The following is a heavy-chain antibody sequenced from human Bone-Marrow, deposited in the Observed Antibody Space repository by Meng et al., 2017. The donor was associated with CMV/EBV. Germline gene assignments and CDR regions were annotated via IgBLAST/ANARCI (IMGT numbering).Heavy chain of an antibody. V-gene: IGHV4-38-2*01. Sequence: SETLSLTCAVSGFSFRAGYYWGWIRQPPGKGLEWIGSIYYSGSTYYNPSLKSRVTISVDTSKNQFSLKLSSVTAADTALYYCARTYCSSTSCYGDYTMDVWGQGTTVTVSS. J-gene: IGHJ6*02. D-gene: IGHD2-2*01. CDR1: GFSFRAGYY. CDR2: IYYSGST. CDR3: ARTYCSSTSCYGDYTMDV.